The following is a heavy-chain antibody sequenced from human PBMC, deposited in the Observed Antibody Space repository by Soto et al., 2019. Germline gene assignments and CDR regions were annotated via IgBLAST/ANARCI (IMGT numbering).Heavy chain of an antibody. V-gene: IGHV3-11*01. D-gene: IGHD3-22*01. CDR1: GFTFSDYY. CDR3: ARDGDYYDSSGYFLRDAFDM. J-gene: IGHJ3*02. Sequence: QVQLVESGGGLVKPGGSLRLSCAASGFTFSDYYMSWIRQAPGKGLEWVSYISGSVSTIDYADSVKGRFTISRDNAKNSLYLQMNNLRAEITAVYYCARDGDYYDSSGYFLRDAFDMWGQGTMVTVSS. CDR2: ISGSVSTI.